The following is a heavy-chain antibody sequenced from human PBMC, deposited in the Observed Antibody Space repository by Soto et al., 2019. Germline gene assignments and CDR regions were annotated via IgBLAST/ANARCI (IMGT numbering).Heavy chain of an antibody. V-gene: IGHV1-18*04. CDR1: GYTFTSYG. D-gene: IGHD3-22*01. Sequence: QVQLVQSGAEVKKPGASVKVSCKASGYTFTSYGISWVRQAPGQGLEWMGWISAYNGNTNYAQKLHGRVTMTTDTYTSTAYMALRSLRSDETAVYYCARDRTSYYYSSGPWGQGTLVTVSS. CDR3: ARDRTSYYYSSGP. J-gene: IGHJ5*02. CDR2: ISAYNGNT.